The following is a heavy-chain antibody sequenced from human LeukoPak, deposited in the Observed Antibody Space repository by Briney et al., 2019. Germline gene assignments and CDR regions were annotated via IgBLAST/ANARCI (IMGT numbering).Heavy chain of an antibody. J-gene: IGHJ6*04. Sequence: ASVKVSCKASGYTFTSYYMHWVRQAPGQGLEWMGIIKPSGGSTSYAQKFQGRVTMTRDTSTSTVYMELSSLRSVDTALYYCAREGSVTTPYYYYGMDVWGKGTTVTVSS. CDR2: IKPSGGST. D-gene: IGHD4-17*01. V-gene: IGHV1-46*01. CDR3: AREGSVTTPYYYYGMDV. CDR1: GYTFTSYY.